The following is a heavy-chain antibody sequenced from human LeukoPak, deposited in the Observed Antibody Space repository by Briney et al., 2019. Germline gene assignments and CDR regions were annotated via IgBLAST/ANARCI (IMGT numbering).Heavy chain of an antibody. V-gene: IGHV4-34*01. D-gene: IGHD5-24*01. J-gene: IGHJ4*02. CDR2: INHSGST. Sequence: PSETLSLTCAVYGGSFSGYYWSWIRQPPGKGLEWIGEINHSGSTNYNPSLKSRVTISVDTSKNQFSLKLSSVTAADTAVYYCARGTIDGFDYWGQGTLVTVSS. CDR3: ARGTIDGFDY. CDR1: GGSFSGYY.